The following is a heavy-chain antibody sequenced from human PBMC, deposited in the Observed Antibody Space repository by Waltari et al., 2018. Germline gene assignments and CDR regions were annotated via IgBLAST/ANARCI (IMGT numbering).Heavy chain of an antibody. CDR3: ARSLISGSYSEDYYYYMDV. V-gene: IGHV5-51*03. D-gene: IGHD1-26*01. CDR1: GYSFTSYW. Sequence: EVQLVQSGAEVKKPGESLKISCKGSGYSFTSYWIGWVRQMPGKGLEWMGVIYPGDSDTRDSPSFQGQVTISADKSISTAYLQWSSLKASDTAMYYCARSLISGSYSEDYYYYMDVWGKGTTVTVSS. CDR2: IYPGDSDT. J-gene: IGHJ6*03.